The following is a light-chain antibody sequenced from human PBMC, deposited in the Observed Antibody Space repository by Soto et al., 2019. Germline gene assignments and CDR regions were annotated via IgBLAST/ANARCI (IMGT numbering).Light chain of an antibody. CDR3: SSCTVTTTLV. J-gene: IGLJ2*01. V-gene: IGLV2-14*01. CDR1: SSDVGAFNY. CDR2: EVG. Sequence: QSVLTQPASVSGSPGQSITISCTGTSSDVGAFNYVSWYLQYPGKAPKLMIYEVGNRPSGVSNRFSGSKSGNTASLTISGLQADDEADYFCSSCTVTTTLVFGGGTKVTVL.